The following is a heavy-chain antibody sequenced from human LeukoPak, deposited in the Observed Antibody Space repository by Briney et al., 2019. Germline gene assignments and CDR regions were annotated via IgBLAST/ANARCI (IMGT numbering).Heavy chain of an antibody. J-gene: IGHJ4*02. D-gene: IGHD3-3*01. V-gene: IGHV3-20*04. Sequence: GGSLRLSCAASGFTFDDYGMSWVRQAPGKGLEWVSGINWNGGSTGYADSVKGRFTISRDNAKNSLYLRMNGLRAEDTALYYCAREIPNDFWSGYYADYWGQGALVTVSS. CDR1: GFTFDDYG. CDR3: AREIPNDFWSGYYADY. CDR2: INWNGGST.